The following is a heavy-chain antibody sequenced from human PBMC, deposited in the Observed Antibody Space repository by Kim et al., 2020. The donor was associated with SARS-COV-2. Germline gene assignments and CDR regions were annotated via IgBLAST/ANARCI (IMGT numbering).Heavy chain of an antibody. CDR3: GRWPVVATPGYWDH. CDR1: GFTFSSYG. J-gene: IGHJ4*02. CDR2: INSGGSHT. Sequence: GGSLRLSCAASGFTFSSYGMNWVRQAPGKGLEWVSYINSGGSHTYYADSVKGRFTVSRDNAKNSLYLQMNSLRAEDTAVYYCGRWPVVATPGYWDHWGQG. D-gene: IGHD3-22*01. V-gene: IGHV3-21*01.